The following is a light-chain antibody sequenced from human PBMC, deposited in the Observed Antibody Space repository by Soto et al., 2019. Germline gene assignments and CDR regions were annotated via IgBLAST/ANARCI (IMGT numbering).Light chain of an antibody. V-gene: IGKV3-11*01. Sequence: EIVLTQSPATLSLSPGERATLSCRASQSVSSYLAWYQQKPGQAPRLLIYDASNRATGIPARFSGSGSGTDFTLTISSLEPEDFAVYYCQQHSNLLTFGGGTKVEIK. CDR2: DAS. CDR3: QQHSNLLT. CDR1: QSVSSY. J-gene: IGKJ4*01.